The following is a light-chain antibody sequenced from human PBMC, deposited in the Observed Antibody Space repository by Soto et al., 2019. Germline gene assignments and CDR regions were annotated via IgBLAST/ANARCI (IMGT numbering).Light chain of an antibody. J-gene: IGKJ4*01. CDR3: QQRSNWPPLT. CDR1: QSVLYSSNNKNY. Sequence: DLVMTHSPDSLSVSLGERATINCKSSQSVLYSSNNKNYLAWYQQKPGQAPRLLIYGASTRATGIPARFSGSGSGTEFTLTISSLQSEDFAVYYCQQRSNWPPLTFGGGTKVDI. V-gene: IGKV4-1*01. CDR2: GAS.